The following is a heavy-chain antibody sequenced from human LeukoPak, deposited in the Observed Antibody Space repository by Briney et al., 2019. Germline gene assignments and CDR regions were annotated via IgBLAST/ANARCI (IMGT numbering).Heavy chain of an antibody. CDR3: ARFSGSGWSIYYFDY. CDR2: IYPGDSVT. Sequence: GESLKISCKGSGYSFTSYWIGWVRQMPGKGLEWMGIIYPGDSVTRYSPPFQGQVTISADKSISTAYLQWSSLKASDTAMYYCARFSGSGWSIYYFDYWGQGTLVTVSS. V-gene: IGHV5-51*01. J-gene: IGHJ4*02. CDR1: GYSFTSYW. D-gene: IGHD6-19*01.